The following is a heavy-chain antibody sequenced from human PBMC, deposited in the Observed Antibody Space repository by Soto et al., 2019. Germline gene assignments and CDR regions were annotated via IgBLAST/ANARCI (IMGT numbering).Heavy chain of an antibody. Sequence: SETLCLTCTVSGGSISGGDYYWSWIRQPPGKGLEWIGYIYYSGSTYYNPSLKSRVTIPVDTSKNQFSLKLSSVTAADTAVYYCARLAGPLYYYDSSGYSHDAFDIWGQGTMVTVSS. CDR1: GGSISGGDYY. D-gene: IGHD3-22*01. V-gene: IGHV4-30-4*01. J-gene: IGHJ3*02. CDR3: ARLAGPLYYYDSSGYSHDAFDI. CDR2: IYYSGST.